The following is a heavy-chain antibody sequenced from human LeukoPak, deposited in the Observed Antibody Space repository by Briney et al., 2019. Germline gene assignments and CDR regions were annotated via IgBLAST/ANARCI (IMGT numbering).Heavy chain of an antibody. CDR1: GFTVSSNY. CDR3: TNYLSGKGGLDI. V-gene: IGHV3-53*01. CDR2: IYSGGST. J-gene: IGHJ3*02. D-gene: IGHD1-26*01. Sequence: GGSLRLSCAASGFTVSSNYMTWVRRAPGRGLEWVSIIYSGGSTYYAGSVKGRFTISRDNSKNTLYLQMNSLRAEDTAIYYCTNYLSGKGGLDIWGQGTMVTVSS.